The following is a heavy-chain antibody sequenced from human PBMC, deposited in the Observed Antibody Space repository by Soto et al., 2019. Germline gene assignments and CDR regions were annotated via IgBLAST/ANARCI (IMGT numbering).Heavy chain of an antibody. CDR3: ARVRYSGYGRAFDI. Sequence: EVQLVESGGGLVQPGGSLRLSCAASGFTFSSYAMHWVRQAPGKGLEYVSAISSNGGSTYYANSVKGRFTISRDNSKNTLYLQMGSLRAEEMAVYYCARVRYSGYGRAFDIWGQGTMVTVSS. CDR1: GFTFSSYA. V-gene: IGHV3-64*01. J-gene: IGHJ3*02. CDR2: ISSNGGST. D-gene: IGHD5-12*01.